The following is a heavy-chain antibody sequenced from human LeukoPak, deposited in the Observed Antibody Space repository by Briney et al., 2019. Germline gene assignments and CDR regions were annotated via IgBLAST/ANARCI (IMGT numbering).Heavy chain of an antibody. CDR2: ISSSSSYI. CDR1: GFTFSSYS. V-gene: IGHV3-21*01. D-gene: IGHD6-6*01. Sequence: GGSLRLSCAASGFTFSSYSMNWVRQAPGKGLEWVSSISSSSSYIYYADSVKGRFTISRDNAKNSLYLQMSSLRAEDTAVYYCASSVKGQLVHWFDPWGQGTLGTVSS. J-gene: IGHJ5*02. CDR3: ASSVKGQLVHWFDP.